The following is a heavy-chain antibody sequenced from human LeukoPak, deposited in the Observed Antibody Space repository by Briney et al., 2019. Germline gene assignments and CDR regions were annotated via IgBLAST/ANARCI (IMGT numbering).Heavy chain of an antibody. D-gene: IGHD3-3*02. J-gene: IGHJ6*02. V-gene: IGHV1-2*02. CDR2: INPYSGDT. CDR1: EYTFTGYY. Sequence: ASVKVSCKASEYTFTGYYLHWVRQAPGQGLEWMGWINPYSGDTNYAQKFQGRVSMTRDMSISTGYMEVTSLRSDDTAVYYCARGGYISQKNYYSATDVWGQGTTVTVSS. CDR3: ARGGYISQKNYYSATDV.